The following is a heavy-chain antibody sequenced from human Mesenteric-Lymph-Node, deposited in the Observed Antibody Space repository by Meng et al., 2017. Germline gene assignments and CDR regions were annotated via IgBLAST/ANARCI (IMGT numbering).Heavy chain of an antibody. D-gene: IGHD6-19*01. V-gene: IGHV3-23*01. Sequence: GESLKISCAASGFTFSNYAMNWVRQAPGKGLEWVSSISGSAASTYYADSVKGRFTISRDNSKNTLYLQMNSLRAEDTAVYYCARFTAVAGTTGDYWGQGTLVTVSS. J-gene: IGHJ4*02. CDR2: ISGSAAST. CDR3: ARFTAVAGTTGDY. CDR1: GFTFSNYA.